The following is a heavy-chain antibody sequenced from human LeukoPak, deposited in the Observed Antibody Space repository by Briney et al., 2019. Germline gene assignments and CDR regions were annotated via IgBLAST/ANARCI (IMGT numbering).Heavy chain of an antibody. Sequence: KPSETLSLTCTVSGGSISSYYWSWIRQPAGKGLEWIGRIYTSGSTNYNPSLKSRVTMSVDTSKSQFSLKLSSVTAADTAVYYCARAPMVRGVMSYFDYWGQGTLVTVSS. CDR1: GGSISSYY. CDR2: IYTSGST. J-gene: IGHJ4*02. CDR3: ARAPMVRGVMSYFDY. D-gene: IGHD3-10*01. V-gene: IGHV4-4*07.